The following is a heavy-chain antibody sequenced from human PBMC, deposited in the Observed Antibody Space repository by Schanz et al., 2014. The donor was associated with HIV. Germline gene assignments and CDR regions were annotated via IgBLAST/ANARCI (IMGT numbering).Heavy chain of an antibody. CDR2: ISYDGSKK. D-gene: IGHD3-3*01. Sequence: QVQLVESGGGVVQPGWSLRLSCVASGFTFSSYGMHWVRQSPGNGLEWMAVISYDGSKKYYADSVKGRFTISRDNSKNTLFVELNSLRPEDTAVYYCGKDGSRKVRFLEGPGYYLDHWGQGALVTVSS. J-gene: IGHJ4*02. CDR1: GFTFSSYG. CDR3: GKDGSRKVRFLEGPGYYLDH. V-gene: IGHV3-30*18.